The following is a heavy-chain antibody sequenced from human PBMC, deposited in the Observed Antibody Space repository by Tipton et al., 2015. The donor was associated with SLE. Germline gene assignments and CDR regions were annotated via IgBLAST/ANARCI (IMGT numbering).Heavy chain of an antibody. D-gene: IGHD1-26*01. CDR2: IWYDGSNK. CDR3: AKDQGVGAADY. V-gene: IGHV3-33*06. Sequence: SLRLSCTASGFTFGDYAMSWVRQAPGKGLEWVAVIWYDGSNKYYADSVKGRFTISRDNSKNTLYLQMNSLRAEDTAVYYCAKDQGVGAADYWGQGTLVTVSS. J-gene: IGHJ4*02. CDR1: GFTFGDYA.